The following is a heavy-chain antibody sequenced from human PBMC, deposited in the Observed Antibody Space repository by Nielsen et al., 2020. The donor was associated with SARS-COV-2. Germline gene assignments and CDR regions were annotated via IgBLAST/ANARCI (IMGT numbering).Heavy chain of an antibody. V-gene: IGHV3-23*01. CDR3: AKDLSSGGN. CDR2: ISGSGGST. D-gene: IGHD6-6*01. CDR1: GFTFDDYA. J-gene: IGHJ4*02. Sequence: GESLKISCAASGFTFDDYAMHWVRQAPGKGLEWVSAISGSGGSTYYADSVKGRFTISRDNSKNTLYLQMNSLRAEDTAVYYCAKDLSSGGNWGQGTLVTVSS.